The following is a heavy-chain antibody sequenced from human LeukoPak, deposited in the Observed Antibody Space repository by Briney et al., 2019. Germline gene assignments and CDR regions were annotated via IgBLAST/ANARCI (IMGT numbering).Heavy chain of an antibody. J-gene: IGHJ4*02. D-gene: IGHD5-18*01. CDR2: IRYDGSNK. V-gene: IGHV3-30*02. CDR3: ARDLSSGYSYGPPDY. CDR1: GFTFSSYG. Sequence: PGGSLRLSCAASGFTFSSYGMHWVRQAPGKGLEWVAFIRYDGSNKYYADSVKGRFTISRDNSKNTLYLQMNSLRAEDTAVYYCARDLSSGYSYGPPDYWGQGTLVTVSS.